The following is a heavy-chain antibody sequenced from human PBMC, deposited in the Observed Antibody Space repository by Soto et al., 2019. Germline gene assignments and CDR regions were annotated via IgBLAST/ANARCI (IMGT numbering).Heavy chain of an antibody. CDR2: INDSGDT. CDR3: AKRVAYSSSSAYFDY. J-gene: IGHJ4*02. V-gene: IGHV3-23*01. D-gene: IGHD6-6*01. CDR1: GFTFSSYG. Sequence: GGSLILSCAASGFTFSSYGMSWVRQAPGKGLEWVSSINDSGDTYYGDSVKGRFTISRDNSKNTLYLQVNSLSAEDTAVYYCAKRVAYSSSSAYFDYWAQGNLVTVSS.